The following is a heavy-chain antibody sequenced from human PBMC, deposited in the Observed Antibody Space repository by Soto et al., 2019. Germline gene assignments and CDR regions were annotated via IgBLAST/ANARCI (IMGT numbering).Heavy chain of an antibody. D-gene: IGHD6-19*01. CDR2: ISYDGSNK. CDR3: AKDFGFSRGWPHPDY. J-gene: IGHJ4*02. CDR1: GFTFSSYG. Sequence: PGGSLRLSWAASGFTFSSYGMHWVRQAPGKGLEWVAVISYDGSNKYYADSVKGRFTISRDNSKNTLYLQMNSLRAEDTAVYYCAKDFGFSRGWPHPDYWGQGTLVTVSS. V-gene: IGHV3-30*18.